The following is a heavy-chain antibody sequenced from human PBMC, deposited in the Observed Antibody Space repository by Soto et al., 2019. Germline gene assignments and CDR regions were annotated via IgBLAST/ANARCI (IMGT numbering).Heavy chain of an antibody. CDR3: ARDSSWYYDY. V-gene: IGHV3-30-3*01. D-gene: IGHD2-2*01. CDR1: GFTSCSYA. J-gene: IGHJ4*02. CDR2: ISYDGSNK. Sequence: LSPSCAASGFTSCSYAMHIARQAPGKGLEWVAVISYDGSNKYYADSVKGRFTISRDNSKNTLYLQMNSLRAEDTAVYYCARDSSWYYDYWGQGTLVTVSS.